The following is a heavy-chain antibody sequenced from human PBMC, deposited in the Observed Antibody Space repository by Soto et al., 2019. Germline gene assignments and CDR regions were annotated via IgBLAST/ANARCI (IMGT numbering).Heavy chain of an antibody. D-gene: IGHD5-12*01. CDR2: IYYNGGA. V-gene: IGHV4-59*01. J-gene: IGHJ4*02. CDR1: GGSMSSYY. CDR3: ARGPGGYEAFDS. Sequence: PSETLSLTCTVSGGSMSSYYWSWIRQPPGKGLEWIGYIYYNGGANYNPSLKSRVTMSVDTSKNQFSLKVSSVTAADTAVYYCARGPGGYEAFDSWGQGTLVTVS.